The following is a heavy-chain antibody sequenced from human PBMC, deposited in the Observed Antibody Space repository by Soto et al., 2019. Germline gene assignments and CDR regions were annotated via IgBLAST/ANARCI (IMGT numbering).Heavy chain of an antibody. CDR2: ISYDGSNK. CDR1: GFTFSSYA. D-gene: IGHD6-13*01. J-gene: IGHJ4*02. CDR3: GRRAVAAASKAHDY. Sequence: QVQLVESGGGVVQPGRSLRLSCAASGFTFSSYAMHWVRQAPGKGLEWVAVISYDGSNKYYADSVKGRFTISRDNSKNPPVLQMNRPGSEDTGVLFCGRRAVAAASKAHDYWGQGTLVTVSS. V-gene: IGHV3-30-3*01.